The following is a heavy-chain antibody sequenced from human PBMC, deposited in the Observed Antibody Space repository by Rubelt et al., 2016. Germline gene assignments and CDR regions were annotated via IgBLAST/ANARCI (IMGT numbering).Heavy chain of an antibody. D-gene: IGHD1-14*01. CDR1: GFSLSTTGVG. Sequence: QITLKESGPTLVKPTQTLTLTCTFSGFSLSTTGVGVGWIRHPPGKALAWLAFFYWNDDKRYRPSLESRLTIAKDTSKNQVVLTLTNVDPVDTGTYYGAQTYNPRSFPPKFDFWGQGTLVTVSS. CDR3: AQTYNPRSFPPKFDF. J-gene: IGHJ4*02. V-gene: IGHV2-5*01. CDR2: FYWNDDK.